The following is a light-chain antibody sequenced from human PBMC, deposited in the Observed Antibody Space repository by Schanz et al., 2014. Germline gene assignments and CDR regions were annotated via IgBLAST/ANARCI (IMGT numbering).Light chain of an antibody. Sequence: EIVLTQSPGTLSLSPGERATLSCRASQSVNSNYLAWYQQKPGQAPRLLIYGASNRATGIATRFSGSGFGTEFTLTISGLQSEDFAIYYCQQYHTSRTFGQGTKVEI. V-gene: IGKV3-20*01. CDR3: QQYHTSRT. CDR1: QSVNSNY. J-gene: IGKJ1*01. CDR2: GAS.